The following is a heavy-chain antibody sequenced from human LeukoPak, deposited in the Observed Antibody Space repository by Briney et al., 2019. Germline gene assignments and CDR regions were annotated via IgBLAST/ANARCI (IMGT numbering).Heavy chain of an antibody. D-gene: IGHD6-13*01. J-gene: IGHJ3*02. CDR1: GGTFSSYA. CDR2: IIPIFGTA. CDR3: ARDQYSSSWYGGGDAFDI. Sequence: SVKVSCKASGGTFSSYAISWVRQAPGQGLEWMGGIIPIFGTANYAQKFQGRVTITADKSTSTAYMELSSLRSEDTAVYYCARDQYSSSWYGGGDAFDIWGQGTMVTVSS. V-gene: IGHV1-69*06.